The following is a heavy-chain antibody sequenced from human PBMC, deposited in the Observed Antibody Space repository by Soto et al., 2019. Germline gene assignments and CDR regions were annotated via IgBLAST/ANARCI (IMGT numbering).Heavy chain of an antibody. V-gene: IGHV1-18*04. CDR1: GYTFTSYY. Sequence: ASVKVSCKASGYTFTSYYMHWVRQAPGQGLEWMGWISAYNGNTNYAQKLQGRVTMTTDTSTSTAYMELRSLRSDDTAVYYCARDLFVLGRDGYKGPRYWGQGTLVTVSS. CDR3: ARDLFVLGRDGYKGPRY. D-gene: IGHD2-8*02. J-gene: IGHJ4*02. CDR2: ISAYNGNT.